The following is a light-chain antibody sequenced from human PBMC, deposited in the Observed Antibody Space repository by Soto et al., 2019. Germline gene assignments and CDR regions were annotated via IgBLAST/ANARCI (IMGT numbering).Light chain of an antibody. CDR2: DTS. CDR1: QSVSSY. Sequence: EIVLTQSPATLSLSPGERATLSCRTSQSVSSYLGWYQQKPGQAPRRLIYDTSNRATGIPARFSGSGSGTDCTLTISSLETEDLSGYYCQTRGLWPPYTFGQGTKLEMK. CDR3: QTRGLWPPYT. V-gene: IGKV3-11*01. J-gene: IGKJ2*01.